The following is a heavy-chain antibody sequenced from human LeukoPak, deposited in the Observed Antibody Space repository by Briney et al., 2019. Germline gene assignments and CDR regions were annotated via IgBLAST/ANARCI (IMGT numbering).Heavy chain of an antibody. CDR3: AKEGSRYCSSTSCYYFDY. V-gene: IGHV3-33*06. D-gene: IGHD2-2*01. Sequence: GGSLRLSCAASGFTFSSYGMHWVRQAPGKGLEWVTTIFYDGSNKYYADSVKGRFSISRDNSKNTLYLQMNSLRAEDTAVYYCAKEGSRYCSSTSCYYFDYWGQGTLVTVSS. CDR1: GFTFSSYG. J-gene: IGHJ4*02. CDR2: IFYDGSNK.